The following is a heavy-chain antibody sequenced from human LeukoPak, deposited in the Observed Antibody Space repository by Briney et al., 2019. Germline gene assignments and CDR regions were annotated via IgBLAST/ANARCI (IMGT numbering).Heavy chain of an antibody. D-gene: IGHD2-2*03. Sequence: TGGSLRLSCAASGFTFINDGMSWVRQAPGKGLEWVSGIGGSGIRTYYADSVKGRFTISRDNSKNTLYLQMNSLKDEDTAVYYCAKESHWILFDDWGQGTLVTVSS. CDR2: IGGSGIRT. CDR1: GFTFINDG. J-gene: IGHJ4*02. V-gene: IGHV3-23*01. CDR3: AKESHWILFDD.